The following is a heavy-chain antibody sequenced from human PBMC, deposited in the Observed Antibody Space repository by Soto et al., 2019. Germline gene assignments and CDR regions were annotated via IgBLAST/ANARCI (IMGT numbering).Heavy chain of an antibody. Sequence: QVQLQQWGAGLLKPSETLSLTCAVYGGSFSGHYWSWIRQPPGKGLEWIGVIYHSGSMNPNPYLKSPVNKTSDTPKNQFYRRVDAVNAADADLYYGARGGEGGHHYYGMDVWGQGTTVTVSS. V-gene: IGHV4-34*01. D-gene: IGHD3-16*01. J-gene: IGHJ6*02. CDR1: GGSFSGHY. CDR2: IYHSGSM. CDR3: ARGGEGGHHYYGMDV.